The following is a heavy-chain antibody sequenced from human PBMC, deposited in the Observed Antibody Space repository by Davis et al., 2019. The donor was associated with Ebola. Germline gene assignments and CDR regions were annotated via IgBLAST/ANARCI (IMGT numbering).Heavy chain of an antibody. D-gene: IGHD2-15*01. CDR1: GFTFSLYG. CDR3: VKDARRDCSGSSCYFGHFDF. J-gene: IGHJ4*02. Sequence: GESLKISCAASGFTFSLYGMTWVRQTPGKGLEWVSTISGNSGGTYYADSVKGRFTISRDYSKNTLYLQMNSLGAEDTAVYYCVKDARRDCSGSSCYFGHFDFWGQGALVTVSS. V-gene: IGHV3-23*01. CDR2: ISGNSGGT.